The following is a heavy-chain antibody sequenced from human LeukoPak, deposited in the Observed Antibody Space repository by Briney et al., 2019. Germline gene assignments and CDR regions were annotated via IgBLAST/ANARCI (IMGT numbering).Heavy chain of an antibody. J-gene: IGHJ6*02. CDR2: ISAYNGNT. Sequence: GASVKVSCKASGYTFTSYGISWVRQAPGQGLEWMGWISAYNGNTNYAQKFQGRVTITADESTSTAYMELSSLRSEDTAVYYCARGLSEGIQLWPLGDYYYYYGMDVWGQGTTVTVSS. CDR3: ARGLSEGIQLWPLGDYYYYYGMDV. CDR1: GYTFTSYG. D-gene: IGHD5-18*01. V-gene: IGHV1-18*01.